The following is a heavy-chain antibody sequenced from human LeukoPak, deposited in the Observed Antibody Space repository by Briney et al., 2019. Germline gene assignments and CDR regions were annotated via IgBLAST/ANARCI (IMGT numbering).Heavy chain of an antibody. CDR2: INQDGSDK. CDR3: VGGDY. CDR1: GFTFSSYS. J-gene: IGHJ4*02. Sequence: GGSLRLSCAASGFTFSSYSMNWVRQAPGKGLECVANINQDGSDKYYVDSVKGRFTISRDNTKNSLYLQMNSLRAEDTAVYYCVGGDYWGQGTLVTVSS. V-gene: IGHV3-7*01.